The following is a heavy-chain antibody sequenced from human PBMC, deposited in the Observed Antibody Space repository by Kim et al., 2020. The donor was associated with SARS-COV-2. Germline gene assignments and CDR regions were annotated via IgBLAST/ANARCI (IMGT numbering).Heavy chain of an antibody. Sequence: ASVKVSCMASGYTFTSYCLHWVRQAPGQSLEWMGWIDVANTNTHYSENFQGRVTISRDTSATTVYIELSSLRSEDTAVYYCARDGRSVDYYFDYWGQGTLVTVSS. CDR1: GYTFTSYC. CDR3: ARDGRSVDYYFDY. V-gene: IGHV1-3*01. J-gene: IGHJ4*02. CDR2: IDVANTNT.